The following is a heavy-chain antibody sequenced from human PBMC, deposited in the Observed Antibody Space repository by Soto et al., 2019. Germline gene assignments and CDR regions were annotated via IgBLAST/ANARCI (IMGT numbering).Heavy chain of an antibody. CDR2: INVGTDST. J-gene: IGHJ4*02. CDR3: ARASISGRYGNGFDY. D-gene: IGHD4-17*01. V-gene: IGHV1-3*01. Sequence: ASVKVCCKASGFTFTDYPFHWVRQAPGQRLQWMGWINVGTDSTKYSQNFQGRVTFIGDTSASTIYMDLTSLTSEDTAVYFCARASISGRYGNGFDYWGQGTLVTVSS. CDR1: GFTFTDYP.